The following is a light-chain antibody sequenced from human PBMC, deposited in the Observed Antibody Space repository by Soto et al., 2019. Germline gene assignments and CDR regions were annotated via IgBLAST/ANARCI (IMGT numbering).Light chain of an antibody. Sequence: QSVLTQPASVSGSPGQPITISCTGTSSDVGGYDFVSWYKQHPGKAPKLIIYDVSNRPSGVSNRFSGSKSDNTASLTISGLQAEDEADYYCISYTSNNTLVLFGGGTQLTVL. CDR1: SSDVGGYDF. CDR3: ISYTSNNTLVL. V-gene: IGLV2-14*03. J-gene: IGLJ7*01. CDR2: DVS.